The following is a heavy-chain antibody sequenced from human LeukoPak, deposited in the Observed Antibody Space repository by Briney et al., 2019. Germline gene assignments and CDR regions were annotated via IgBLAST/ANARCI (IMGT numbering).Heavy chain of an antibody. Sequence: SVKVSCKASGGTFSSYAISWVRQAPGQGLEWMGGIIPIFGTANYAQKFQGRVTITADESTSTAYMELSSLRSEDTAVYYCARDRGIVGATADYYYGMDVWGQGTTVTVSS. CDR1: GGTFSSYA. CDR3: ARDRGIVGATADYYYGMDV. D-gene: IGHD1-26*01. J-gene: IGHJ6*02. CDR2: IIPIFGTA. V-gene: IGHV1-69*13.